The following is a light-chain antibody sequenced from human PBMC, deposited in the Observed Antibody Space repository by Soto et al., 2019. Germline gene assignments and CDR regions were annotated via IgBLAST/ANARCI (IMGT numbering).Light chain of an antibody. Sequence: EIVMTQSPATLSVSPGDRATLSCRASQSVGSNLAWYQQKPGQAPSLLVYGASTRATGIPARFSGSGSGTEFTLTISSLQSEDFAVYYCQQYNNWPPLTFGGGTKVAIK. J-gene: IGKJ4*01. V-gene: IGKV3-15*01. CDR1: QSVGSN. CDR2: GAS. CDR3: QQYNNWPPLT.